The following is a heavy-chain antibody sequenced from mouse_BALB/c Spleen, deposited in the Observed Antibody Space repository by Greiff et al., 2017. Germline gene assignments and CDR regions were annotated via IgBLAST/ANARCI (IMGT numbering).Heavy chain of an antibody. J-gene: IGHJ1*01. Sequence: QVQLKESGPQLVRPGASVKISCKASGYSFTSYWMHWVKQRPGQGLEWIGMIDPSDSETRLNQKFKDKATLTVDKSSSTAYMQLSSPTSEDSAVYYCARASSNWYFDVWGAGTTVTVSS. CDR1: GYSFTSYW. CDR2: IDPSDSET. D-gene: IGHD1-1*01. CDR3: ARASSNWYFDV. V-gene: IGHV1S126*01.